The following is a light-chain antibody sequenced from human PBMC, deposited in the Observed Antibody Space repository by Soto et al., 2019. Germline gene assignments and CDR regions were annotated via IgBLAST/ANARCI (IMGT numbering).Light chain of an antibody. CDR2: AAS. V-gene: IGKV1D-12*01. CDR1: QYISSW. Sequence: DVQMTQSPSSVSASVGDRVTITCRASQYISSWLAWYQQKPGRAPKLLIYAASALQSGVPSRFSRSGSGTDFILTINSLQPEDFATYYCQQSDSFPPPFGGGTKVEIK. J-gene: IGKJ4*01. CDR3: QQSDSFPPP.